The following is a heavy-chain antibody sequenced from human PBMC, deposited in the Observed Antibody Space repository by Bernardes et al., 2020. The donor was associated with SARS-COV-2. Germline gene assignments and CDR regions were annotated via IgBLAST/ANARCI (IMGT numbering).Heavy chain of an antibody. CDR1: VGSISSYY. J-gene: IGHJ2*01. D-gene: IGHD5-12*01. CDR3: ARDKRRWLQSAHWYFDL. Sequence: SETLSLTCTVSVGSISSYYWSWIRQPPGKGLEWIGYIYYSGSTNYNPSLKSRVTLSVDTSKNQFSLKLSSVSAADTDVYYCARDKRRWLQSAHWYFDLWGRGTLVNVYS. CDR2: IYYSGST. V-gene: IGHV4-59*01.